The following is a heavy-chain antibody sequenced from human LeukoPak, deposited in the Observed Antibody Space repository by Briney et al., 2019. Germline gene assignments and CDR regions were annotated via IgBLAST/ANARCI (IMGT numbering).Heavy chain of an antibody. CDR2: INADGSST. V-gene: IGHV3-74*01. Sequence: GGSLRLSCAASGFTFNTYWMHWVRQAPGKGLVWVSSINADGSSTSYADSMKGRFTISRDNAKNSLYLQMNSLRVEDTAVYYCARDLSWNFDYWGQGALVTVSS. CDR1: GFTFNTYW. D-gene: IGHD1-1*01. J-gene: IGHJ4*02. CDR3: ARDLSWNFDY.